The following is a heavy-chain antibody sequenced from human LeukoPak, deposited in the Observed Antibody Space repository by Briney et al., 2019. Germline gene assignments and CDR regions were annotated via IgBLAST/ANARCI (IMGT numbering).Heavy chain of an antibody. V-gene: IGHV3-30*02. CDR1: GFTFISYG. CDR2: IRYDGSNK. Sequence: GGSLRLSCAASGFTFISYGMHWVRQAPGKGLEWVAFIRYDGSNKYYADSVKGRFTISRDNSKNTLYLQMNSLRAEDTAVYYCAKDQGSSYYYMDVWGKGTTVTISS. D-gene: IGHD3-10*01. CDR3: AKDQGSSYYYMDV. J-gene: IGHJ6*03.